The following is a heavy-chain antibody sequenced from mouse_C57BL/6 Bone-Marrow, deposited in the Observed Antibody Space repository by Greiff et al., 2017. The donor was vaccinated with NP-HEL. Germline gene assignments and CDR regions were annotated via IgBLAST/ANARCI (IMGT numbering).Heavy chain of an antibody. Sequence: VQLQQSGPGLVQPSQSLSITCTVSGFSLPSYGVHWVRQSPGTGLEWLGVIWSGGSTDYNAAFMSRLSISKDNSKSQVFFKMNSLQTDDTAMYYCAKEFSAGYFDYWGQGTSVTVSA. CDR1: GFSLPSYG. CDR3: AKEFSAGYFDY. V-gene: IGHV2-2*01. J-gene: IGHJ4*01. D-gene: IGHD3-1*01. CDR2: IWSGGST.